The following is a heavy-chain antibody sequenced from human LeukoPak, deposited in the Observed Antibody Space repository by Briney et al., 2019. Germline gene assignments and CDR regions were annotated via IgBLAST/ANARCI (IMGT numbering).Heavy chain of an antibody. CDR3: AKGGEELWLPDDY. V-gene: IGHV3-30*18. Sequence: GRSLRLSCAASGFTFSSYGMHWVRQAPGKGLEWVAVISYDGSNKYYADPVKGRFTISRDNSKNTLYLQMNSLRAEDTAVYYCAKGGEELWLPDDYWGQGTLVTVSS. CDR2: ISYDGSNK. CDR1: GFTFSSYG. J-gene: IGHJ4*02. D-gene: IGHD5-18*01.